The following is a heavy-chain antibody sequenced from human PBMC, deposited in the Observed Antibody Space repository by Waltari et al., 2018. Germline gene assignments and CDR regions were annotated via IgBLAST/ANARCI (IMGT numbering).Heavy chain of an antibody. J-gene: IGHJ3*02. Sequence: QLQLQESGPGLVKPSETLSLTCTVSGGSISSSSYYWGWIRQPPGKGLEWIGSIYYSGSTNYNPSLKSRVTISVDTSKNQFSLKLSSVTAADTAVYYCARMYSDDAFDIWGQGTMVTVSS. D-gene: IGHD2-15*01. CDR2: IYYSGST. V-gene: IGHV4-39*07. CDR1: GGSISSSSYY. CDR3: ARMYSDDAFDI.